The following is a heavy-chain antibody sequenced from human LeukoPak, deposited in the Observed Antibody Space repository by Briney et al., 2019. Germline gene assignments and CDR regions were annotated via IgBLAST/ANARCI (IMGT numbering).Heavy chain of an antibody. V-gene: IGHV3-48*01. J-gene: IGHJ3*02. D-gene: IGHD1-26*01. Sequence: PGGSLRLSCAASGFTFSGYSMNWVRQAPGKGLEWVSYISSSSSTIYYADSVKGRFTISRDNAKNSLYLQMNSLRAEDTAVYYCAGSQGSYYGDAFDIWGQGTMVTVSS. CDR3: AGSQGSYYGDAFDI. CDR1: GFTFSGYS. CDR2: ISSSSSTI.